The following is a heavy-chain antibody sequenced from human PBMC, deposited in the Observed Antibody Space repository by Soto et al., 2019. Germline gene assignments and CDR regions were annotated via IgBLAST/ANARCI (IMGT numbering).Heavy chain of an antibody. D-gene: IGHD2-8*01. J-gene: IGHJ4*02. CDR1: GLTFTDYW. Sequence: GGSLRLSYVTYGLTFTDYWMSWVRQAPGKGLEWVANIKQDESEKNYLDSVKGRFSVSRDNAKNSLYLQMNNLRPEDTAVYYCARDVYEILGRVVRRLDSWGQGTLVTVSS. V-gene: IGHV3-7*03. CDR2: IKQDESEK. CDR3: ARDVYEILGRVVRRLDS.